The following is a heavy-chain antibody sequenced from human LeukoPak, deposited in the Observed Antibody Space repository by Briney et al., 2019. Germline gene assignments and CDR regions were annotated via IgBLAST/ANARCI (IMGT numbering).Heavy chain of an antibody. CDR1: GDSISTYY. D-gene: IGHD1/OR15-1a*01. V-gene: IGHV4-59*08. CDR3: ARSIPGTRSKFDS. J-gene: IGHJ5*01. Sequence: PAGTLSLTCAVSGDSISTYYLSWIRQPPGEGLEWIAYISYSGSTNYNPSLKSRVTISVDTSKNQFSLKLSSVTAADTALYYYARSIPGTRSKFDSWGQGTLVTVSS. CDR2: ISYSGST.